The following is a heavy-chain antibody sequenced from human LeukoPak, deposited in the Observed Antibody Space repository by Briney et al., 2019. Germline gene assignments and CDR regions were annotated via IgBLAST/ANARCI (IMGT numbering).Heavy chain of an antibody. Sequence: ASVTVSFTCSGYTFTVNYMHWVRQAPGQGLGWMGGINPNSGGTNYAQKFQGRVTMTRDTSISTAYMELSRLRSDDTDVYYCARDSLWFGELSNYWGQGTLVTVSS. J-gene: IGHJ4*02. CDR3: ARDSLWFGELSNY. D-gene: IGHD3-10*01. V-gene: IGHV1-2*02. CDR2: INPNSGGT. CDR1: GYTFTVNY.